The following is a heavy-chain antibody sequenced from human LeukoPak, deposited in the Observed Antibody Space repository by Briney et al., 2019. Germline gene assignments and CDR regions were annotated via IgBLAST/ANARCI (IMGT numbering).Heavy chain of an antibody. CDR1: GFTFSSYG. Sequence: PGGSLRLSCAASGFTFSSYGMHWVRQAPGKGLEWVAVISYDGSNKYYADSVKGRFTISRDNSKNTLYLQMNSLRAEDTAVYYCARRGSSSHFDYWGQGTLVTVSS. CDR3: ARRGSSSHFDY. D-gene: IGHD6-6*01. V-gene: IGHV3-30*03. CDR2: ISYDGSNK. J-gene: IGHJ4*02.